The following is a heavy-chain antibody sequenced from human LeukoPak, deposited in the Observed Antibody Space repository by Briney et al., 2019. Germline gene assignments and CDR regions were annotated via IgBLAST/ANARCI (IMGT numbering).Heavy chain of an antibody. Sequence: ASVKVSCKASGYTFTSYDINWVRQATGQGLEWMGWMNPNSGNTGYAQKFLGRVTMTRNTSISTAYMGLCRLRSEDTAVYYCARAWGYGSGSYYNVGYYYYYMDVWGKGTTVTVSS. CDR2: MNPNSGNT. D-gene: IGHD3-10*01. J-gene: IGHJ6*03. V-gene: IGHV1-8*01. CDR3: ARAWGYGSGSYYNVGYYYYYMDV. CDR1: GYTFTSYD.